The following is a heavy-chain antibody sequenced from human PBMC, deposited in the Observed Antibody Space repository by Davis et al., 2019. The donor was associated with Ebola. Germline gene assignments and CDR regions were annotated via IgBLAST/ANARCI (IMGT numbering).Heavy chain of an antibody. D-gene: IGHD6-13*01. CDR2: ISSSSSYI. J-gene: IGHJ4*02. CDR1: GFTFSSYS. Sequence: GESLKISCAASGFTFSSYSMNWVRQAPGKGLEWVSSISSSSSYIYYADSVKGRFTISRDNAKNSLYLQMNSLRAEDTAVYYCARAGGGLAAAGKGFDYWGQGTLVTVSS. CDR3: ARAGGGLAAAGKGFDY. V-gene: IGHV3-21*01.